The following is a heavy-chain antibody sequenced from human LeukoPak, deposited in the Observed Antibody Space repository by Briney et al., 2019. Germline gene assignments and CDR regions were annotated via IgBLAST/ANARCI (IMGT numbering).Heavy chain of an antibody. V-gene: IGHV1-18*01. Sequence: ASVRVSSKASGYTFTSYGIRWVRQAPGQGLEWMAWISAYNGNTNYAQNLQGRVTMTTDTSTSTAYMELRSLRSDDTAVYSCASTPTVPGVIPYSDDWGQGTLVTVSS. D-gene: IGHD3-10*01. J-gene: IGHJ4*02. CDR3: ASTPTVPGVIPYSDD. CDR1: GYTFTSYG. CDR2: ISAYNGNT.